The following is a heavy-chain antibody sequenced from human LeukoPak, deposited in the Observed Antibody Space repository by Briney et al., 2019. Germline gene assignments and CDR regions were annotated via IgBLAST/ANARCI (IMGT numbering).Heavy chain of an antibody. CDR3: ARASREYSSGWYGGTDY. CDR1: GGSISTYY. CDR2: INHSGST. J-gene: IGHJ4*02. Sequence: SETLSLTCTVSGGSISTYYWSWIRQPPGKGLEWIGEINHSGSTNYNPSLKSRVTISVDTSKNQFSLKLSSVTAADTAVYYCARASREYSSGWYGGTDYWGQGTLVTVSS. D-gene: IGHD6-19*01. V-gene: IGHV4-34*01.